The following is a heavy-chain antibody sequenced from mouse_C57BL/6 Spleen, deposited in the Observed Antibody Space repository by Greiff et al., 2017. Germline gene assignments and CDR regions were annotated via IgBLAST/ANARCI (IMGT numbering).Heavy chain of an antibody. Sequence: QVQLKQSGPELVKPGASVKLSCKASGYTFTSYDINWVKQRPGQGLEWLGWLYPRDGSTKYNEKFKGKATLTVDTASSTAYMVLHSLTSEDSAVYFCARWVVAWYFDVWGTGTTVTVSS. J-gene: IGHJ1*03. CDR3: ARWVVAWYFDV. D-gene: IGHD1-1*01. CDR1: GYTFTSYD. CDR2: LYPRDGST. V-gene: IGHV1-85*01.